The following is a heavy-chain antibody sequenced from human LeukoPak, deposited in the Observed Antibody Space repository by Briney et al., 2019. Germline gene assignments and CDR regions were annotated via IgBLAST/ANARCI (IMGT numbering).Heavy chain of an antibody. CDR3: ARDSDSSAVAGTVDY. V-gene: IGHV4-59*01. J-gene: IGHJ4*02. Sequence: SETLSLTCTVSGGSISSYYWGWIRQPPGKGLEWIGYIYYSGSTNYNPSLKSRVTISVDTSKNQFSLKLSSVTAADTAVYYCARDSDSSAVAGTVDYWGQGTLVTVSS. D-gene: IGHD6-19*01. CDR2: IYYSGST. CDR1: GGSISSYY.